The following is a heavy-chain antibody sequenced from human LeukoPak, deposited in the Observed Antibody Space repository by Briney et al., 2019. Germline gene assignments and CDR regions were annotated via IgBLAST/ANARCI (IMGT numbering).Heavy chain of an antibody. D-gene: IGHD3-16*01. Sequence: GGSLRLSCAASGFTFSSYWMHWVRQAPGKGLVWVSRIKSDGSSTSYADSVKGRFTISRDNAKNTLYLQMNSLRAEDTAVYYCVLGGFDYWGQGALVTDSS. V-gene: IGHV3-74*01. CDR2: IKSDGSST. CDR1: GFTFSSYW. CDR3: VLGGFDY. J-gene: IGHJ4*02.